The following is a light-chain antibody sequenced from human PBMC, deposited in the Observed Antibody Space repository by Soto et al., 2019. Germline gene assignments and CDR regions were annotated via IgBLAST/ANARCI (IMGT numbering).Light chain of an antibody. CDR3: RSFASRNNWV. CDR2: EVT. CDR1: SSDVGAYNY. V-gene: IGLV2-8*01. Sequence: QSALTQPPSASGSPGQSVTISCTGTSSDVGAYNYVSWYQQHAGKAPKLVIYEVTKRPSGVPDRFSGSKSANTASLTVSGLQAEDEADDSCRSFASRNNWVFGGGTKLTVL. J-gene: IGLJ3*02.